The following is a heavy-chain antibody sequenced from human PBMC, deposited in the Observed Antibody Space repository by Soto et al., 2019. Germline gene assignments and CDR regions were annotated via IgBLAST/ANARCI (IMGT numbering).Heavy chain of an antibody. CDR1: GFTFSSYW. CDR3: ARVPAAGDNWFDP. V-gene: IGHV3-74*01. J-gene: IGHJ5*02. CDR2: INSDGSST. Sequence: GGSLRLSCAASGFTFSSYWMHWVRHAPGKGLVWVSRINSDGSSTSYADSVKGRFTISRDNAKNTLYLQMNSLRAEDTAVYYCARVPAAGDNWFDPWGQGTLVTVSS. D-gene: IGHD6-13*01.